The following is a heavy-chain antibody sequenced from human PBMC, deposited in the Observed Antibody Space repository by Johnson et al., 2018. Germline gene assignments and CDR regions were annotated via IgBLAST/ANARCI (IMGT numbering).Heavy chain of an antibody. CDR1: GFTFSSYA. Sequence: VQLLETGGGLVQPGGSLRLSCAASGFTFSSYAMHWVRQAPGKGLEWVAVISYDGSNKYYADSVKGRFTISRDNSKNTLYLQMNSLRAEDTAVYYCARQRWQQPGAFDIWGQGTMVTVSS. CDR2: ISYDGSNK. D-gene: IGHD5-24*01. J-gene: IGHJ3*02. V-gene: IGHV3-30*14. CDR3: ARQRWQQPGAFDI.